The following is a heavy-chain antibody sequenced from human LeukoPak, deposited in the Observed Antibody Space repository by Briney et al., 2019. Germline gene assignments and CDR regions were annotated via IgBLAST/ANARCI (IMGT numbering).Heavy chain of an antibody. Sequence: SETLSLTCTVSGASISSSSYYWGWIRQPPGKGLEWIGSINYSGSTYYNPSLKSRVTISVDTSKNQFSLKLSSVTAADTAVYYCARLPDYYDSSGYYYVFDYWGQGTLVTVSS. CDR3: ARLPDYYDSSGYYYVFDY. CDR2: INYSGST. CDR1: GASISSSSYY. V-gene: IGHV4-39*01. D-gene: IGHD3-22*01. J-gene: IGHJ4*02.